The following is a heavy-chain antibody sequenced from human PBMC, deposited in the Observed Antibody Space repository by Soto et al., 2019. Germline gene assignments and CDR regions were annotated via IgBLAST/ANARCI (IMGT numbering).Heavy chain of an antibody. J-gene: IGHJ4*02. D-gene: IGHD3-10*01. CDR3: ARILRGGSWTTPDY. V-gene: IGHV2-26*01. CDR2: IFSNDEK. Sequence: QVTLKESGPVLVKPTETLTLTCTVSGFSLSNARMGVSWTRQPPGKALEWLAHIFSNDEKSYSTSLKSRLTISKDTSKSKVVLTMTNMDPVDTATYYCARILRGGSWTTPDYWGQGTLVTVSS. CDR1: GFSLSNARMG.